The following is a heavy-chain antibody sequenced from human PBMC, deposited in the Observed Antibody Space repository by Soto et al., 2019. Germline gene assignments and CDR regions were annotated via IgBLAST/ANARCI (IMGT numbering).Heavy chain of an antibody. CDR3: ARDSSSWDGYYYYYMDV. CDR2: IYYSGST. D-gene: IGHD6-13*01. Sequence: QVQLQESGPGLVKPSETLSLTCTVSGGSISSYYWSWIRQPPGKGLEWIGYIYYSGSTNYNPSLKSRVTISVDTSKNQFSLKLSSVTAADTAVYYCARDSSSWDGYYYYYMDVWGKGTTVTVSS. V-gene: IGHV4-59*08. J-gene: IGHJ6*03. CDR1: GGSISSYY.